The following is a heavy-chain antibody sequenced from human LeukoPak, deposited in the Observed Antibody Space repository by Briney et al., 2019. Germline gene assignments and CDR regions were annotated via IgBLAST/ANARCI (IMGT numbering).Heavy chain of an antibody. J-gene: IGHJ4*02. Sequence: GGSPRLSCAASGFSVGSNFMTWVRQAPGKGLECVSIIYSVGTTYYADSVRGRFTISRDNSKNTPYLQMDSLRVEDTAVYYCARKSDSLMVRGGDCWGQGTLVTVSS. CDR3: ARKSDSLMVRGGDC. V-gene: IGHV3-66*01. CDR2: IYSVGTT. CDR1: GFSVGSNF. D-gene: IGHD3-10*01.